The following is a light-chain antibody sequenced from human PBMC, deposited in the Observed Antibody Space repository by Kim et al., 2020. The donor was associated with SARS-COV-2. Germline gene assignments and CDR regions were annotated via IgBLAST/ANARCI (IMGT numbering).Light chain of an antibody. CDR3: QTWDTGIQI. CDR2: VTSDGNL. CDR1: SGHSSCA. J-gene: IGLJ2*01. Sequence: AAVMLTCALGSGHSSCAIAWHQRQPEKGPRHLLRVTSDGNLIKGDGIPDRFSGSGSGAERYLTISSLQSEDEADYYCQTWDTGIQIFGGGTQLTVL. V-gene: IGLV4-69*01.